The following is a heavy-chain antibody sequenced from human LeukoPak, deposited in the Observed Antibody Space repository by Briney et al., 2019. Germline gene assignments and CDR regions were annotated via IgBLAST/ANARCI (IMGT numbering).Heavy chain of an antibody. CDR2: INPTGTTT. V-gene: IGHV1-46*01. D-gene: IGHD3-10*01. CDR1: GSTFSSYA. Sequence: ASVKVSCKASGSTFSSYAISWVRQAPGQGLEWVGLINPTGTTTLYAQKFQGRVTLTRDTSTSTVYMELSSLRSEDTAVYYCARETMVRGVISSHYYYYMDVWGKGTTVTISS. J-gene: IGHJ6*03. CDR3: ARETMVRGVISSHYYYYMDV.